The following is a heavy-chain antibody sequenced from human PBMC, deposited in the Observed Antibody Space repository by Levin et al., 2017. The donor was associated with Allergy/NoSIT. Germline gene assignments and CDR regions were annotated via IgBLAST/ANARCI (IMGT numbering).Heavy chain of an antibody. V-gene: IGHV3-30*18. CDR3: AKGIDFWSGYYDL. J-gene: IGHJ4*02. Sequence: GGSLRLSCAASGFDFNNYAMHWVRQAPGKGLEWLAVSSSDGVNKYYADSVRGRFTISRDNSKNTLYLQMNSLRAEDTAVFYCAKGIDFWSGYYDLWGLGTLVTVSS. CDR2: SSSDGVNK. D-gene: IGHD3-3*01. CDR1: GFDFNNYA.